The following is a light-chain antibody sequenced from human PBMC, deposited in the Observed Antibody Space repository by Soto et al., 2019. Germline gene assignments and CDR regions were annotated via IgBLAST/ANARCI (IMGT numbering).Light chain of an antibody. Sequence: EIVLTQSPATLSLSPGERATLSCRASQSVSSYLAWYQQKPGQAPRLLIYDASNRATGIPVRFSGSGSGTDFTLTISSLEPEDFAVYYCQQRSNWPPITFGQGIRLEIK. V-gene: IGKV3-11*01. J-gene: IGKJ5*01. CDR2: DAS. CDR3: QQRSNWPPIT. CDR1: QSVSSY.